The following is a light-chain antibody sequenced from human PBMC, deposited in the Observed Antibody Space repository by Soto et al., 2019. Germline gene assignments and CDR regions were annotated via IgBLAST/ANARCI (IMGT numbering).Light chain of an antibody. Sequence: QSVLTQPASVSGSPGQSITISCTGTSSDVGGYNYVSWYQQHPGKAPKLMISEVSNRPSGVPNRFSGSKSGNTASLTISGLQAEDEADYYCSSYTSSSTRVFGTGTKVTVL. V-gene: IGLV2-14*01. CDR1: SSDVGGYNY. CDR3: SSYTSSSTRV. CDR2: EVS. J-gene: IGLJ1*01.